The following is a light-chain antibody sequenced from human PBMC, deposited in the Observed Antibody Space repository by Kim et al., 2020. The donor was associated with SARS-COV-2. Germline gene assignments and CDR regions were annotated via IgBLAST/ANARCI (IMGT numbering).Light chain of an antibody. CDR3: QQYGSSPRT. Sequence: SPGERAPLSYRASQSIDSDNLAWYQQKAGQAPRLLIYRTSSRATGIPDNFSGSGSGTDFTLTINRLEPDDFAMYYCQQYGSSPRTFGQGTKVDIK. CDR2: RTS. J-gene: IGKJ1*01. V-gene: IGKV3-20*01. CDR1: QSIDSDN.